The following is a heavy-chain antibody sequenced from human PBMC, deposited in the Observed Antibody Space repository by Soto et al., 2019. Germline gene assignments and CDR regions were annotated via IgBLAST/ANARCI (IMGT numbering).Heavy chain of an antibody. Sequence: ASVKVSCKASGYTFTSYGISWVRQAPGQGLEWMGWISAYNGNTNYAQKLQGRVTMTTDTSTSTAYMELRSLRSDDTAVYYCARGPYDYDDSYYYYYLKAVWGQGTTVTGSS. CDR2: ISAYNGNT. D-gene: IGHD4-17*01. V-gene: IGHV1-18*01. CDR1: GYTFTSYG. J-gene: IGHJ6*02. CDR3: ARGPYDYDDSYYYYYLKAV.